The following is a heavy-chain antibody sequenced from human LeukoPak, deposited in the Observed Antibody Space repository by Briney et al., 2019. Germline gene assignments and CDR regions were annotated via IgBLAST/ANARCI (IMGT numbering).Heavy chain of an antibody. Sequence: PSETLSLTCTVSGGSISSYYWSWIRQPPGKGLEWIGSIYHSGNTYYNPSLKSRVTMSVDRSKDQFSLKLSSVTAADTAVYYCARDFDGDHDQDAFDIWGQGTLVTVSS. D-gene: IGHD4-17*01. CDR1: GGSISSYY. CDR3: ARDFDGDHDQDAFDI. J-gene: IGHJ3*02. CDR2: IYHSGNT. V-gene: IGHV4-59*12.